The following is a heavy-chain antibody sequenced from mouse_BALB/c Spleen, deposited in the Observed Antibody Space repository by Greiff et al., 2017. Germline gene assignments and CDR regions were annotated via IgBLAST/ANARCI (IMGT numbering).Heavy chain of an antibody. CDR2: ISSGGST. J-gene: IGHJ2*01. CDR1: GFTLSSYA. CDR3: AREGYYGSSSYFDY. D-gene: IGHD1-1*01. V-gene: IGHV5-6-5*01. Sequence: EVQLVESGGGLVKPGGSLKLSCAASGFTLSSYAMSWVRQTPEKRLEWVASISSGGSTYYPDSVKGRFTISRDNARYILYLQMSSLRSEDTAMYYCAREGYYGSSSYFDYWGQGTTLTVSS.